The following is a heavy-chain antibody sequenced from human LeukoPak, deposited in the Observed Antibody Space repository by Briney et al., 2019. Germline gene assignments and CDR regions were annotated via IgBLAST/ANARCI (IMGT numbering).Heavy chain of an antibody. V-gene: IGHV3-64D*09. D-gene: IGHD1-26*01. Sequence: GSLRLSCSASGFTFSRYAMHWVRQAPGKGLEYVSGINDNGGRTHYGDSVKGRFSISRDNSKNTLHLQMSTLRAEDTALYYCVKDVGGSYAFDYWGQGILVTVAS. CDR2: INDNGGRT. CDR3: VKDVGGSYAFDY. CDR1: GFTFSRYA. J-gene: IGHJ4*02.